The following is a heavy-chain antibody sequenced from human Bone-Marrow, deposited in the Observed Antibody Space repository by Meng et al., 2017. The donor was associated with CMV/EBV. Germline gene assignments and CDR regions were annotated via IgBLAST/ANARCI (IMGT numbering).Heavy chain of an antibody. J-gene: IGHJ4*02. CDR3: VRDNGGSYDFDY. CDR2: IYSGGST. D-gene: IGHD1-26*01. CDR1: GLTISSEY. Sequence: LSCAASGLTISSEYMRWVRQAPGKWLEWVSVIYSGGSTDYADSVKGRFTISRDNSKNTLYLQINNLRPEDTSVYYCVRDNGGSYDFDYWGQGTLVTVSS. V-gene: IGHV3-66*02.